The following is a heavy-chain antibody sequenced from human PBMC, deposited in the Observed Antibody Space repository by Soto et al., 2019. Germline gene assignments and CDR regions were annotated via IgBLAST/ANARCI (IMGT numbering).Heavy chain of an antibody. Sequence: GGSLRLSCAASGFTFSSYGMHWVRQAPGKGLEWVAVIWYDGSNKYYADSVKGRFTISRDNSKNTLYLQMNSLRAEDTAVYYCARDPPGGNGYFDYWGQGTLVTVSS. CDR1: GFTFSSYG. CDR3: ARDPPGGNGYFDY. V-gene: IGHV3-33*01. D-gene: IGHD1-1*01. J-gene: IGHJ4*02. CDR2: IWYDGSNK.